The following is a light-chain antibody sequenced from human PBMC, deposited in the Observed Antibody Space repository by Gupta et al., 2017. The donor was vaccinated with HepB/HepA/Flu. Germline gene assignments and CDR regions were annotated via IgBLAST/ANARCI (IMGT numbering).Light chain of an antibody. J-gene: IGLJ3*02. CDR3: AAWDDSLSGCV. CDR2: RNN. V-gene: IGLV1-47*01. CDR1: SSNIGSNY. Sequence: QSVLTQPPSASWTPRQRVTISCSGSSSNIGSNYVSWYQQLPGTAPKLLIYRNNQRPSGVPDRFSGSKSGTSASLAISGLRSEDEADYYCAAWDDSLSGCVFGGGTKLSVL.